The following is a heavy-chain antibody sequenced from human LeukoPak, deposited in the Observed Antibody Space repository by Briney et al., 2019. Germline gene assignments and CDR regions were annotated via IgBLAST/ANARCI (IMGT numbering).Heavy chain of an antibody. D-gene: IGHD5-18*01. V-gene: IGHV3-21*01. CDR1: GFTFSSYA. Sequence: GGSLRLSCAASGFTFSSYAMSWVRQGPGRGLEWVSCISSSGSYIYDADSVKGRFPISRDNAKHPLYLQMNSLRAEDTAVYYCARESTRGYSYGRFDYWGQGTLVTVSS. CDR3: ARESTRGYSYGRFDY. J-gene: IGHJ4*02. CDR2: ISSSGSYI.